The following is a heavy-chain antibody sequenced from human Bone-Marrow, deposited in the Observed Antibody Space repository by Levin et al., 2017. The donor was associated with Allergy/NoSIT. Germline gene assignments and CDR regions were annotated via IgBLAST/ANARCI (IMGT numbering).Heavy chain of an antibody. V-gene: IGHV3-33*01. J-gene: IGHJ4*02. CDR1: GFTFSSYG. D-gene: IGHD3-22*01. Sequence: PGGSLRLSCAASGFTFSSYGMHWVRQAPGKGLEWVAVIWYDGSNKYYADSVKGRFTISRDNSKNTLYLQMNSLRAEDTAVYYCARGLARFSGLTYYFDYWGQGTLVTVSS. CDR3: ARGLARFSGLTYYFDY. CDR2: IWYDGSNK.